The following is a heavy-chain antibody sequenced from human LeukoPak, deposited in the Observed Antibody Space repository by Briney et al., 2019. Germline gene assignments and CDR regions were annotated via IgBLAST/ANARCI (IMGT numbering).Heavy chain of an antibody. Sequence: SETLSLTCTVSGYSISSSYYWGWIRQPPGKGLEWIGSIYYSGSTYYNPSLKSRVTISVDTSKNQFSLKLSSVTAADTAVYYCARDSPSGPDWFDPWGQGTLVTVSS. CDR1: GYSISSSYY. J-gene: IGHJ5*02. CDR3: ARDSPSGPDWFDP. V-gene: IGHV4-38-2*02. CDR2: IYYSGST. D-gene: IGHD3-10*01.